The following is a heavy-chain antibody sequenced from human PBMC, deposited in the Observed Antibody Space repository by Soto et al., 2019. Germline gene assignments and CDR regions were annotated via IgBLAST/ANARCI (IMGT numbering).Heavy chain of an antibody. CDR3: ARGVGITMVRGALGY. D-gene: IGHD3-10*01. CDR2: IIPIFGTA. CDR1: GGTFSSYA. Sequence: SVKHSCKASGGTFSSYAISWVRQAPGQGLEWMGGIIPIFGTANYAQKFQGRVTITADESTSTAYMELSSLRSEDTAVYYCARGVGITMVRGALGYWGQGTLVTVSS. V-gene: IGHV1-69*13. J-gene: IGHJ4*02.